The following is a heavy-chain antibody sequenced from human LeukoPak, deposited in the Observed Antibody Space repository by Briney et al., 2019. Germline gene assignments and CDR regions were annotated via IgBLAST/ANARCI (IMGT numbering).Heavy chain of an antibody. J-gene: IGHJ4*02. Sequence: GGSLRLSCAASGFTFSSYAMSWVRQAPGKGLEWVSVISGSGGGSTYHADSVKGRFTISRDDAKNSLYLQMNSLRAEDTAVYYCAPIYSNGPFDYWGQGTLVTVSS. V-gene: IGHV3-23*01. CDR1: GFTFSSYA. D-gene: IGHD2/OR15-2a*01. CDR3: APIYSNGPFDY. CDR2: ISGSGGGST.